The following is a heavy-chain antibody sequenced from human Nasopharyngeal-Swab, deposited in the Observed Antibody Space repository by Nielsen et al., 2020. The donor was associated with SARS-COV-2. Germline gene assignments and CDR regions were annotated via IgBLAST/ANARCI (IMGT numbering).Heavy chain of an antibody. D-gene: IGHD6-13*01. CDR2: INAGKGNT. CDR3: VRDDGSSWLLDK. V-gene: IGHV1-3*01. J-gene: IGHJ4*02. CDR1: GYTLSNYA. Sequence: ASVKVSCEASGYTLSNYAMYWVRQAPGQRPEFMGWINAGKGNTIYSQRFQGRVRISRDTSANTVYMELNSLRSEDTAVYYCVRDDGSSWLLDKWGQGTLVTVSS.